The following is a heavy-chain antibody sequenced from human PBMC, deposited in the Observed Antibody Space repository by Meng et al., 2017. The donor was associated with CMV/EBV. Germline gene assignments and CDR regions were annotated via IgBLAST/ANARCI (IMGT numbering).Heavy chain of an antibody. CDR1: GYTVTGYY. Sequence: GYTVTGYYMHWVRQAPGQGLEWMGWINPNSGGTNYAQKFQGRVTMTRDTSISTAYLELSRLRSDDTAVYYCAREPLLSSSDSYYFDYWGQGTLVTVSS. V-gene: IGHV1-2*02. CDR3: AREPLLSSSDSYYFDY. J-gene: IGHJ4*02. CDR2: INPNSGGT. D-gene: IGHD6-6*01.